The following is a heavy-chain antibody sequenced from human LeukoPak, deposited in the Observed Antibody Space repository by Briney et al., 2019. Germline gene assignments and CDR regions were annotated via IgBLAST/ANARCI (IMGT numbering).Heavy chain of an antibody. V-gene: IGHV5-51*01. CDR1: GYSFSSFW. CDR2: IYPGDSVT. J-gene: IGHJ5*02. CDR3: ARHGYYDFWSGQNWFDP. D-gene: IGHD3-3*01. Sequence: GESLKISCKASGYSFSSFWIAWVRQMPGKGLERMGIIYPGDSVTRYSPSFQGQVTISADKSTTTAYLQWSSLKASDTAIYYCARHGYYDFWSGQNWFDPWGQGTLVTVSS.